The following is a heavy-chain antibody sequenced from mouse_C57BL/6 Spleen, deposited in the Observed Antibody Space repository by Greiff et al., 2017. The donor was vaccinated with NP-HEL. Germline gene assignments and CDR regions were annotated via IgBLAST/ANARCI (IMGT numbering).Heavy chain of an antibody. CDR3: ARLTDYAMDY. D-gene: IGHD4-1*01. Sequence: EVQLQESGPGLVKPSQSLSLTCSVTGYSITSGYYWNWIRQFPGNKLEWMGYISYDGSNNYNPSLKNRISITRDTSKNQFFLKLNSVTTEDTATYYCARLTDYAMDYWGQGTSVTVSS. J-gene: IGHJ4*01. V-gene: IGHV3-6*01. CDR2: ISYDGSN. CDR1: GYSITSGYY.